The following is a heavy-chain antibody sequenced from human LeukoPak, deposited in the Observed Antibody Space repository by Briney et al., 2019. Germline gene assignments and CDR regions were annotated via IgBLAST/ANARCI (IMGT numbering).Heavy chain of an antibody. Sequence: GGSLRLSCAASGFTFSSYAMSWVRQAPGKGLEWVSAISGSGGSTYYADSVKGRFTISRDNSKNTLYLQMNSLRAEDTAVYHCAKNYYGDSRHFDYWGQGTLVTVSS. CDR2: ISGSGGST. CDR3: AKNYYGDSRHFDY. CDR1: GFTFSSYA. D-gene: IGHD4-17*01. J-gene: IGHJ4*02. V-gene: IGHV3-23*01.